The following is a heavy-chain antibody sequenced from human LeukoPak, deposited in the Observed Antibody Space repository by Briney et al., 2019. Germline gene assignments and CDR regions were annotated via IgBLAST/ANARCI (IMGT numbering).Heavy chain of an antibody. J-gene: IGHJ5*01. V-gene: IGHV3-43*02. CDR1: GFSFDDYA. Sequence: GGSPRLSCAAPGFSFDDYAIHWVRQAPGKGLEWVSLISGDGGSTFYADSVKGRFTISRDNSKNSLYLQMSSLRSEDTALHYCVIESDSSGWYDSWGQGTLVTVSS. CDR2: ISGDGGST. CDR3: VIESDSSGWYDS. D-gene: IGHD3-22*01.